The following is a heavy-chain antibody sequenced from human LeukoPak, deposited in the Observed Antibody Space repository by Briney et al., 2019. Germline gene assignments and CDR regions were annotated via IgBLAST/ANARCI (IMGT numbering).Heavy chain of an antibody. J-gene: IGHJ4*02. CDR3: ARVAVAELYYFDY. Sequence: GGSLRLSCAASGFTFSSYAMHWVRQAPGKGLEWVAVISYDGSNKYYADSVKGRFTISRDNSKNTLYLQMNSLRAEDTAVYYCARVAVAELYYFDYWGQGTLVTVSS. V-gene: IGHV3-30*04. CDR2: ISYDGSNK. D-gene: IGHD6-19*01. CDR1: GFTFSSYA.